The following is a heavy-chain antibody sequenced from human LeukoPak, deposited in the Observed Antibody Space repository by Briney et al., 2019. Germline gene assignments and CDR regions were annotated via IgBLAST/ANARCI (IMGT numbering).Heavy chain of an antibody. CDR1: DSSISRGGYY. Sequence: SETLSLTCTVSDSSISRGGYYWTWIRQHPGKGQEWIGYIYYSGNTYYNPSLRSRVTISVDTSKNQFSLKLTSVTAADTAVYYCARRQYGDYNSDYWGQGTLVTVSS. CDR2: IYYSGNT. V-gene: IGHV4-31*03. J-gene: IGHJ4*02. D-gene: IGHD4-17*01. CDR3: ARRQYGDYNSDY.